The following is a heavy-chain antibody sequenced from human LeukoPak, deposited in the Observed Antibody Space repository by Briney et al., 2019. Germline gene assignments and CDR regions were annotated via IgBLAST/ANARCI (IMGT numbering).Heavy chain of an antibody. J-gene: IGHJ4*02. CDR1: GGSTSSNSYY. D-gene: IGHD3-10*01. CDR3: ARTRYYYNSRSYGAPYYFDY. CDR2: IYYSGST. V-gene: IGHV4-39*01. Sequence: SETLSLTCAVSGGSTSSNSYYWGWIRQPPGKGLERIGSIYYSGSTYYNPSLKSRVTISVDTSKNQFSLKLSSVTAADTAVYYCARTRYYYNSRSYGAPYYFDYWGQGTLVTVSS.